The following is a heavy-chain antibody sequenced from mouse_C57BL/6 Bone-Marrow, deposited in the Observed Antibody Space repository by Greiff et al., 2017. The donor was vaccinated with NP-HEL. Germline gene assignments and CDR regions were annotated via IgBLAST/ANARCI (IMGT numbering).Heavy chain of an antibody. D-gene: IGHD1-1*02. J-gene: IGHJ3*01. CDR1: GYAFSSSW. V-gene: IGHV1-82*01. CDR3: ARRAYGAY. CDR2: IYPGDGDT. Sequence: QVQLQQSGPELVKPGASVKISCKASGYAFSSSWMNWVKQRPGTGLEWIGRIYPGDGDTNYNGKFKGKATLTADKSSSTAYMQLSSLTSEDSAVYFCARRAYGAYWGQGTLVTVSA.